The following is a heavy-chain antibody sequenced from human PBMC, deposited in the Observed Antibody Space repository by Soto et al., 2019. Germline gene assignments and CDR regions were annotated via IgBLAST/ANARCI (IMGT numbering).Heavy chain of an antibody. CDR1: GGTFSSYA. Sequence: VASVKVSCKASGGTFSSYAISWVRQAPGQGLEWMGGIIPIFGTANYAQKFQGRVTITADESTSTAYMELSSLRSEDTAVYYCARDPRDPIAASDNWFDPWGQGTLVTVSS. CDR3: ARDPRDPIAASDNWFDP. V-gene: IGHV1-69*13. CDR2: IIPIFGTA. D-gene: IGHD6-6*01. J-gene: IGHJ5*02.